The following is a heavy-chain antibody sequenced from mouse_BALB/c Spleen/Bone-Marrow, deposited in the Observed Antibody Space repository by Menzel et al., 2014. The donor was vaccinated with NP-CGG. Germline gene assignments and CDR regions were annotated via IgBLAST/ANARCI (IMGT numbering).Heavy chain of an antibody. Sequence: LQESGAELVEPGASVKLSCKASGYTFTSYWMEWVKQRPGQGLEWIGEINPRNGRTNYNEKFKSKATLTVDKSSSTAYMQLSSLTSEDSAVYYCAREAYYGPDYWGQGTTLTVSS. J-gene: IGHJ2*01. V-gene: IGHV1S81*02. CDR1: GYTFTSYW. CDR2: INPRNGRT. CDR3: AREAYYGPDY. D-gene: IGHD1-2*01.